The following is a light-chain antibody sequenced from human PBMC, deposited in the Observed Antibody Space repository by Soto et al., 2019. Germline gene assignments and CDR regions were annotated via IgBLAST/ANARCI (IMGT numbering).Light chain of an antibody. CDR2: LNSDGSY. V-gene: IGLV4-69*01. CDR3: QTWGTGIRV. Sequence: QSVLTQSPSASASLGASVKLTCTLSSGRSRYVIAWHQQQPEKGPRYLMKLNSDGSYTKGDGIPDRFSGSSSGAERYLTISSLQSEDEADYYCQTWGTGIRVFGGGTKLTVL. J-gene: IGLJ3*02. CDR1: SGRSRYV.